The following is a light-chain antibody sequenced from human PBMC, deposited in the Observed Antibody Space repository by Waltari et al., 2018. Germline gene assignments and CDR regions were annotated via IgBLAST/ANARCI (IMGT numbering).Light chain of an antibody. CDR2: GAS. J-gene: IGKJ4*01. CDR1: QTITGSW. V-gene: IGKV3-20*01. Sequence: EIVLTQSPGTMSVSPGERFTVSCRASQTITGSWLTWYHQKPGQAPRLLIYGASNRAPGIPDRFSGSGSGTDFTLTISRLEPEDSAVYYCQQYDGSVVTFGGGTKVEIK. CDR3: QQYDGSVVT.